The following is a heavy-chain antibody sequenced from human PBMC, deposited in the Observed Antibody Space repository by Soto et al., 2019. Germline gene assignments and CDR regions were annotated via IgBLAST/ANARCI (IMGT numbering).Heavy chain of an antibody. V-gene: IGHV3-23*01. CDR3: AKDPAPVDTAMVSWFDP. D-gene: IGHD5-18*01. CDR1: GFTFSIYA. CDR2: ISGSGGST. Sequence: VGSLRLSCAASGFTFSIYAMSWVRHAPGKGLEWVSAISGSGGSTYYADSVKGRFTISRDNSKNTLYLQMNSLRAEDTAVYYCAKDPAPVDTAMVSWFDPWGQGTLVTVSS. J-gene: IGHJ5*02.